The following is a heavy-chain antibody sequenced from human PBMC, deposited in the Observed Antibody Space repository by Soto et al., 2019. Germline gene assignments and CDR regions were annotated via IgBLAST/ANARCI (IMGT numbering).Heavy chain of an antibody. CDR3: ATGLSAAGTGFYP. D-gene: IGHD6-13*01. CDR1: GYTFTSYD. Sequence: QVQLVQSGAEVKKPGASVKVSCKASGYTFTSYDINWVRQATGQGLEWMGWMNPNSGNTGYPQKFQGRVTMTRNTSISTASMELSSLRSEATAVYSCATGLSAAGTGFYPWGQSTLVTVSS. CDR2: MNPNSGNT. V-gene: IGHV1-8*01. J-gene: IGHJ5*02.